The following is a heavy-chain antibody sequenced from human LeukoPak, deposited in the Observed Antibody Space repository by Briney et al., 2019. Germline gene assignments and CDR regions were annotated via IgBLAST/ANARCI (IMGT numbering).Heavy chain of an antibody. D-gene: IGHD2-21*02. CDR3: ATLPYCGGDCYSPNDAFDI. Sequence: PGGSLRLSCAASGFTFSSYEMNWVRQAPGKGLEWVSYISSSGSTIYYADSAKGRFTISRDNAKNSLYLQMNRLRAEDTAVYYCATLPYCGGDCYSPNDAFDIWGQGTMVTVSS. J-gene: IGHJ3*02. V-gene: IGHV3-48*03. CDR2: ISSSGSTI. CDR1: GFTFSSYE.